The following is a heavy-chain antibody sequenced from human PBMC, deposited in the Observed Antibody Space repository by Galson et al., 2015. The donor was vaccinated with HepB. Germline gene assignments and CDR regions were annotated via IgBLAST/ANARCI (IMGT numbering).Heavy chain of an antibody. CDR2: IIPILGIA. D-gene: IGHD6-6*01. V-gene: IGHV1-69*10. Sequence: SVKVSCKASGGTFSSYAISWVRQAPGQGLEWMGGIIPILGIANYAQKFQGRVTITADKSTSTAYMELSSLRSEDTAVYYCARANIAARSHYYYYYMDVWGKGTTVTVSS. CDR3: ARANIAARSHYYYYYMDV. CDR1: GGTFSSYA. J-gene: IGHJ6*03.